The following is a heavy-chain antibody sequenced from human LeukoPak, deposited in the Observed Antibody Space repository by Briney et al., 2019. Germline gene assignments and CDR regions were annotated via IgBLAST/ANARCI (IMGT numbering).Heavy chain of an antibody. V-gene: IGHV3-23*01. CDR1: GFTFSIYA. CDR2: TRDSGDNR. J-gene: IGHJ3*02. D-gene: IGHD6-19*01. CDR3: AKHGYNSGVYDAFDI. Sequence: PGGSLRLSCAASGFTFSIYAMSWVRQAPGKGLEWVSVTRDSGDNRYYADAVKGRFTISRDNSKKTLHLQMNSLRAEDTAVYYCAKHGYNSGVYDAFDIWGQGTRVTVSS.